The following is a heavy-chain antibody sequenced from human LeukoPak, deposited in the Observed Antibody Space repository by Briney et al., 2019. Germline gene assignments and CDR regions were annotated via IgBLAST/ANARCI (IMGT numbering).Heavy chain of an antibody. CDR3: ARLDGGSLFDY. CDR2: IYYSGDT. D-gene: IGHD4-23*01. Sequence: PSETLSLTCTVSGASISSSTYYWGWIRQPPGKGLEWIGSIYYSGDTYYNPSLKSRVTISVDTSKNQFSLKLSSVTAADTAVYYCARLDGGSLFDYWGQGTLVTVSS. V-gene: IGHV4-39*01. CDR1: GASISSSTYY. J-gene: IGHJ4*02.